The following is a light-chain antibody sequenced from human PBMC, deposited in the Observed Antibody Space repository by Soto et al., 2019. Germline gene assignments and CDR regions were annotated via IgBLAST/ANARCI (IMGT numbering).Light chain of an antibody. CDR3: LCYINYPLT. CDR1: QSCRNW. Sequence: DLQMTQSPSTLSASVGDRVTITCRASQSCRNWLAWYQQKAGKAPTLLIYDASTLQSGVPSRFSGSGSGTEFSLTISRRQPEDFATYDCLCYINYPLTFGQGTKVEIK. J-gene: IGKJ1*01. V-gene: IGKV1-5*01. CDR2: DAS.